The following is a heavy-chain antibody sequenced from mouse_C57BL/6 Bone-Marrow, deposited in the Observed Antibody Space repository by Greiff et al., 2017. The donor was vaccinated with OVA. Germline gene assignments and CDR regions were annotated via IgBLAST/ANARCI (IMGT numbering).Heavy chain of an antibody. CDR1: GYTFTNYW. CDR2: IYPGGGYT. Sequence: QVQLQQSGAELVRPGTSVKMSCKASGYTFTNYWIGWAKQRPGHGLEWIGDIYPGGGYTNYNEKFKGKATLTADKSSSTAYMQFSSLTSEDSAIDYGARELDYYGSSSPFAYWGQGTLVTVSA. V-gene: IGHV1-63*01. J-gene: IGHJ3*01. CDR3: ARELDYYGSSSPFAY. D-gene: IGHD1-1*01.